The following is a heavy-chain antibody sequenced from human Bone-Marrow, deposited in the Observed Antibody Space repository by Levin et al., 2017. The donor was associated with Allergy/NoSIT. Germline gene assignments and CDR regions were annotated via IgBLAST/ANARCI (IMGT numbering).Heavy chain of an antibody. CDR1: GFTFSSYV. Sequence: GGSLRLSCAASGFTFSSYVMHWVRQAPGKGLEWVAVISYDGSSRYYADSVKGLFTISRDNSKNTLYLQMNSLRPEDTAVYFCATSVNIVATIRNYWYFDLWGRGTLVTVSS. CDR3: ATSVNIVATIRNYWYFDL. J-gene: IGHJ2*01. V-gene: IGHV3-30-3*01. D-gene: IGHD5-12*01. CDR2: ISYDGSSR.